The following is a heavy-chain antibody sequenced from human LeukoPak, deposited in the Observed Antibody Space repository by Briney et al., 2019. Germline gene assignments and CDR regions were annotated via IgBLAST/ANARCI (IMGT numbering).Heavy chain of an antibody. Sequence: GGSLRLSCAASRFIFSSHAMSWVRQAPGKGLEWVSSISGSGESTYYARSVKGRFTISRDDSKNTLYLQMNSLRADDTAVYYCAKDRNNWGPTIFGMVNGYFDYWGQGTLVTVSS. CDR3: AKDRNNWGPTIFGMVNGYFDY. V-gene: IGHV3-23*01. CDR1: RFIFSSHA. D-gene: IGHD3-3*01. J-gene: IGHJ4*02. CDR2: ISGSGEST.